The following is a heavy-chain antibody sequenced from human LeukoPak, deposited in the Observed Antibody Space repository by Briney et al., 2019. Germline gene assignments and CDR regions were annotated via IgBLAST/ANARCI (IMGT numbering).Heavy chain of an antibody. CDR1: GFTFSSYG. Sequence: PGGSLRLSCAASGFTFSSYGMHWVRQAPGKGLEWVAFIRYDGSNKYYADSVKGRFTISRDNSKNTLYLQMNSLRAEDTAVYYCAKDQQKSWSRTFDYWDQGTLVTVAS. D-gene: IGHD1-26*01. CDR2: IRYDGSNK. CDR3: AKDQQKSWSRTFDY. V-gene: IGHV3-30*02. J-gene: IGHJ4*02.